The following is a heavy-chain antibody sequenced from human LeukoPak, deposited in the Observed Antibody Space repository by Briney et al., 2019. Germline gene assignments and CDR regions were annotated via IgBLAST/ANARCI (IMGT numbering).Heavy chain of an antibody. Sequence: GSLRLSCAASGFTFSNYWMHWVRQAPGKGLVWVSRISGDGSSTTYADSVEGRFTISRDNAKNTLYLQMNSLRAEDTAIYYCAREGRYCSGGTCYGFDNWGQGTLVTVSS. CDR2: ISGDGSST. CDR3: AREGRYCSGGTCYGFDN. CDR1: GFTFSNYW. D-gene: IGHD2-15*01. V-gene: IGHV3-74*03. J-gene: IGHJ4*02.